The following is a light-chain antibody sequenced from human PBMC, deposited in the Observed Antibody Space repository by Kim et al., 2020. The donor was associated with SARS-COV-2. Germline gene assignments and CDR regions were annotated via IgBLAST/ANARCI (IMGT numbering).Light chain of an antibody. CDR2: YAS. J-gene: IGKJ1*01. Sequence: EIVLTQSPATLSLSPGERATLSCRASQSVSSYLAWYQQKPGQAPRLLIYYASRRAAGIPGRFSGSGSGTDFTLTISSLEPEDFAVYYCQHRSNWPRTFGQGTKVDIK. CDR3: QHRSNWPRT. V-gene: IGKV3-11*01. CDR1: QSVSSY.